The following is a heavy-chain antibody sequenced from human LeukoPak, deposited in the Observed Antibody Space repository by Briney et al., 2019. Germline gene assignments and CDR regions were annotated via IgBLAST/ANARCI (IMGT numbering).Heavy chain of an antibody. CDR1: GGTFSSYA. Sequence: VASVTVSCKASGGTFSSYAISWVRQAPGQGLEWMGRIIPILGIANYAQKFQGRVTITADKSTSTAYMELSSLRSEDTAVYYCARVNPAMPYYFDYWGQGTLVTVSS. V-gene: IGHV1-69*04. CDR3: ARVNPAMPYYFDY. D-gene: IGHD2-2*01. J-gene: IGHJ4*02. CDR2: IIPILGIA.